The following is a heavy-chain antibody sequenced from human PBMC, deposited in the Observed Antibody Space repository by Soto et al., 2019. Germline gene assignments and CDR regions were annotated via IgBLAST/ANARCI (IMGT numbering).Heavy chain of an antibody. D-gene: IGHD1-1*01. CDR2: IYYSGST. CDR1: NASIGGSY. Sequence: VARSLTWTISNASIGGSYWRWIRQPPGKGLEWIGYIYYSGSTSYNPSLKSRLTISVDTSKNQFSLRLTSVTAADTAVYYCARGSNDIDYWGQGTLVTVS. CDR3: ARGSNDIDY. J-gene: IGHJ4*02. V-gene: IGHV4-59*01.